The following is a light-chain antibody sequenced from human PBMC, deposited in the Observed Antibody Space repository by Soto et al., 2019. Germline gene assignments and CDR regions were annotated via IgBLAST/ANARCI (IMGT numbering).Light chain of an antibody. CDR1: QSISSY. CDR3: QHAKKRTWT. Sequence: IVRTHAQPSLSLPAGDRAPLTCRASQSISSYLAWYQQKLGQAPRLLIYDASNRATGVPARFSGSGSGTDFTLTISSLQSEDFTVYCCQHAKKRTWTLGQGTKVDIK. J-gene: IGKJ1*01. CDR2: DAS. V-gene: IGKV3-11*01.